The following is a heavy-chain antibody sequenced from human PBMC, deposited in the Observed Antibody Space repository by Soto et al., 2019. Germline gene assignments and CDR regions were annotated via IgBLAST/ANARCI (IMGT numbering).Heavy chain of an antibody. D-gene: IGHD4-4*01. CDR1: RYRFSQYW. CDR2: MNPGDSES. CDR3: ARTSNNYVAH. Sequence: PVESVTISCEASRYRFSQYWIVYVRQMPGKGLEWMAIMNPGDSESRYSPSFQGQVTISAYKSISTAYLQWNSLKASDTAMYYCARTSNNYVAHWGQGTLVTAPQ. J-gene: IGHJ4*02. V-gene: IGHV5-51*01.